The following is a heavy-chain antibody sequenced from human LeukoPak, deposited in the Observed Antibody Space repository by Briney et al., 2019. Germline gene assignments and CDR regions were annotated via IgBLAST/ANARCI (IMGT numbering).Heavy chain of an antibody. CDR3: ARATVAYYYYMDV. Sequence: SETLSLTCTVSGGSTSSSSYYWGWIRQPPGKGLEWIGSIYYSGSTYYNPPLKSRVTISVDTSKNQFSLKLSSVTAADTAVYYCARATVAYYYYMDVWGKGTTVTVSS. J-gene: IGHJ6*03. CDR1: GGSTSSSSYY. V-gene: IGHV4-39*07. CDR2: IYYSGST. D-gene: IGHD4-23*01.